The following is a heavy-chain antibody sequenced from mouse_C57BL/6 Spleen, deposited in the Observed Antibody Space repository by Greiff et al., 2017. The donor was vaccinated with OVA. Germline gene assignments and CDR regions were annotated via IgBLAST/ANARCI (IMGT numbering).Heavy chain of an antibody. Sequence: EVQLQESGAELVKPGASVKLSCTASGFNIKDYYMHWVKQRTEQGLEWIGRIDPEDGETKYAPKFQGKAPITADTSSNTAYLQLTTLPSEDTPFYYFPVFTTLVKNYGGQGTTLTVFS. CDR3: PVFTTLVKNY. CDR1: GFNIKDYY. D-gene: IGHD1-1*01. V-gene: IGHV14-2*01. J-gene: IGHJ2*01. CDR2: IDPEDGET.